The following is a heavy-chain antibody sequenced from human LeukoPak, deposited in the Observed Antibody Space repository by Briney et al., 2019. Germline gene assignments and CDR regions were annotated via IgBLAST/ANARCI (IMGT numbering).Heavy chain of an antibody. CDR2: IIPIFGTA. Sequence: ASVKVSCKASGGTFSSYAISWVRQAPGQGLEWMGGIIPIFGTANYAQKFQGRVTITADESTSTAYMELSSLRSEDTAVYYCARDWGGYCINGVCHRPFDYWGQGTLVTVSS. D-gene: IGHD2-8*01. J-gene: IGHJ4*02. CDR1: GGTFSSYA. V-gene: IGHV1-69*13. CDR3: ARDWGGYCINGVCHRPFDY.